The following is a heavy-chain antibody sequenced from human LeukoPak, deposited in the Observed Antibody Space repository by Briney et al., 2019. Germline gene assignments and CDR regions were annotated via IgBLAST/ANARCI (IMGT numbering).Heavy chain of an antibody. J-gene: IGHJ5*02. V-gene: IGHV4-39*01. CDR1: GGSISSSSYY. Sequence: PSETLSLTCTVSGGSISSSSYYWGWIRQPPGKGLEWIGSIYYSGSTYYNPSLKSRVTISVDTSKNQFSLKLSSVTAADTAVYYCARGLRWLRWLANWFDPWGQGTLVTVSS. CDR2: IYYSGST. D-gene: IGHD5-12*01. CDR3: ARGLRWLRWLANWFDP.